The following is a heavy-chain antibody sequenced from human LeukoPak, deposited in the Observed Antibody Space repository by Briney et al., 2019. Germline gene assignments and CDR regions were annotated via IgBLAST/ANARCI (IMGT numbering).Heavy chain of an antibody. CDR2: INHSGST. D-gene: IGHD2-15*01. CDR1: GGSFSGYY. J-gene: IGHJ4*02. CDR3: ARGGVGYCSGGSCYFDY. Sequence: SETLSLTCAVYGGSFSGYYWGWIRQPPGKGLEWIGEINHSGSTNYNPSLKSRVTISVDTSKNQFSLKLSSVTAADTAVYYCARGGVGYCSGGSCYFDYWGQGTLVTVSS. V-gene: IGHV4-34*01.